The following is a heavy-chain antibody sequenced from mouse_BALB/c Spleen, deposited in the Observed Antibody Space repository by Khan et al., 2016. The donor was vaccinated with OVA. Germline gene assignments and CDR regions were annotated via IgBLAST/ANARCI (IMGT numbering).Heavy chain of an antibody. CDR2: IWAGGST. CDR1: GFSLTSHG. V-gene: IGHV2-9*02. J-gene: IGHJ2*01. CDR3: ARNREPDYFDY. Sequence: QVQLKESGPDLVAPSQSLSITCTVSGFSLTSHGVHWVRQPPGKGLEWLGVIWAGGSTNYNSALMSRLSISKDSSKSQVFLKMNSLQTDDTAMYYCARNREPDYFDYWGQGTTLTVSS.